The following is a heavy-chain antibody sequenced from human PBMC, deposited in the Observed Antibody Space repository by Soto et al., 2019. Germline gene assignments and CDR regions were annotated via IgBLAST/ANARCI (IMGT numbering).Heavy chain of an antibody. CDR3: AREEVYSSLGFDP. CDR2: IYYSGST. D-gene: IGHD3-22*01. Sequence: QVQLQESGPGLVKPSQTLSLTCTVSGGSISSGGYYWSWIRQHPGKGLEWIGYIYYSGSTYYNPSLKSRVTISIDTSKNHFSRKLSSVTAADTAVYYCAREEVYSSLGFDPWGQGTLVTVSS. CDR1: GGSISSGGYY. J-gene: IGHJ5*02. V-gene: IGHV4-31*03.